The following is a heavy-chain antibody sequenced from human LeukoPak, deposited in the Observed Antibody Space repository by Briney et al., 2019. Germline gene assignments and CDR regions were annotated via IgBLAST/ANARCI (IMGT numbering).Heavy chain of an antibody. CDR1: GGSISSGGYY. D-gene: IGHD2-2*01. CDR2: IYYSGST. J-gene: IGHJ3*02. V-gene: IGHV4-31*03. Sequence: PSETLSLTCTVSGGSISSGGYYWSWIRQHPGKGLEWIGYIYYSGSTYYNPSLKSRVTISVDTSKNQFSLKLSSVTAADTAVYYCASGCSSTSCSIDAFDIWGQGTMVTVSS. CDR3: ASGCSSTSCSIDAFDI.